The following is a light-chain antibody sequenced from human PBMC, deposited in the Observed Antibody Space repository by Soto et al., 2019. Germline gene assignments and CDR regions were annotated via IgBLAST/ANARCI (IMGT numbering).Light chain of an antibody. CDR3: HQYGSSPQT. Sequence: EIVLTQSPGTLSLSPGDRATLFCRASQSVSSTHLAWYHQKPGQAPRLLIYGASTRASGIPDRFSGSGSGKDFPLTISRLETEYFAVYYCHQYGSSPQTFGQGTKVDIK. J-gene: IGKJ1*01. V-gene: IGKV3-20*01. CDR1: QSVSSTH. CDR2: GAS.